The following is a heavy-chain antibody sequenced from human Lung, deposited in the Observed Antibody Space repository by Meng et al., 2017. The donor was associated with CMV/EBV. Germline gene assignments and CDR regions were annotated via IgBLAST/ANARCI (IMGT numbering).Heavy chain of an antibody. J-gene: IGHJ4*02. D-gene: IGHD6-6*01. CDR3: ARRRGGSSWGDFDY. V-gene: IGHV1-8*01. CDR1: GYTFTSYD. CDR2: MNPNSGNT. Sequence: ASLKVSCKASGYTFTSYDINWVRQATGQGLEWMGWMNPNSGNTGYAQNFKGRVTMTRNTSISTVYMELSGLRSEDTAVYYCARRRGGSSWGDFDYWGQGTLVTGSS.